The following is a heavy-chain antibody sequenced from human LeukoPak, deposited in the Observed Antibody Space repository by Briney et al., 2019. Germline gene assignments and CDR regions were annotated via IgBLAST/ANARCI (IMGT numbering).Heavy chain of an antibody. CDR2: IYYSGST. V-gene: IGHV4-61*08. CDR1: GVSISSGGYS. CDR3: GRGGLISLANTPLGAFDL. Sequence: PSETLSLTCAVSGVSISSGGYSWSWIRHPPGKGLEWIVYIYYSGSTNYNPSLKSRVTISVDTSKTQFCLQLNSVSPEDTAVYYCGRGGLISLANTPLGAFDLWGQGTKVSVSS. D-gene: IGHD3/OR15-3a*01. J-gene: IGHJ3*01.